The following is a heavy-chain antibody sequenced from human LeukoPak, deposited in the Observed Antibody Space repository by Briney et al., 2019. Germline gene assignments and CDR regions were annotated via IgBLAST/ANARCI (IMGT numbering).Heavy chain of an antibody. CDR3: ARAYQSLGGLSLPDH. V-gene: IGHV7-4-1*02. Sequence: ASVKVSCKASGYTLTDYAMNWVRQAPGQGLEWMGWIHPNTGNPTYAQGFTGRFVFSLDTSVGTTYLQISSLKAEDTAVYYCARAYQSLGGLSLPDHWGQGTLVTVSS. J-gene: IGHJ5*02. D-gene: IGHD3-16*02. CDR1: GYTLTDYA. CDR2: IHPNTGNP.